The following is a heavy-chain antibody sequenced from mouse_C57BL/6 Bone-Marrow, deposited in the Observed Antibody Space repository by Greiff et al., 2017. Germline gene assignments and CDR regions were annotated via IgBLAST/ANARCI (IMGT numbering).Heavy chain of an antibody. J-gene: IGHJ1*03. V-gene: IGHV2-5*01. CDR3: AKKKDYGSSPYWYFDV. D-gene: IGHD1-1*01. Sequence: VQLQQSGPGLVQPSQSLSITCTVSGFSLTSYGVHWVRQSPGKGLEWLGVIWRGGSTDYNAAFMSRLSITKDNSKSQVFFKMNSLQADDTAIYYCAKKKDYGSSPYWYFDVWGTGTTVTVSS. CDR1: GFSLTSYG. CDR2: IWRGGST.